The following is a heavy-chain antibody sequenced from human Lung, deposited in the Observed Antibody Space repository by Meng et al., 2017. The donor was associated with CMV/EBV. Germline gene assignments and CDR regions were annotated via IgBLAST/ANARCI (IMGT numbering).Heavy chain of an antibody. D-gene: IGHD4-17*01. CDR1: GFTFSSYS. CDR2: ISSSSSYI. Sequence: GESLKISCAASGFTFSSYSMNWVRQAPGKGLEWVSSISSSSSYIYYADSVKGRFTISRDNAKNSLYLQMNSLRAEDTAVYYCAREDYGDYGLEYWGHGTXVTVSS. CDR3: AREDYGDYGLEY. J-gene: IGHJ4*01. V-gene: IGHV3-21*01.